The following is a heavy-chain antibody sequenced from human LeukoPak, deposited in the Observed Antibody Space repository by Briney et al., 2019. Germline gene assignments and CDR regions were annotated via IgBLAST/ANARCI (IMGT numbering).Heavy chain of an antibody. V-gene: IGHV1-2*02. J-gene: IGHJ4*02. CDR1: GYTFTGYY. Sequence: ASVKVSCKASGYTFTGYYMHWVRQAPGQGLEWMGWINPNSGGTNYAQKFQGRVTMTRDMSTSTVYMELSSLRSEDTAVYYCARDRTSSVGGPYFDYWGQGTLVTVSS. D-gene: IGHD2-2*01. CDR2: INPNSGGT. CDR3: ARDRTSSVGGPYFDY.